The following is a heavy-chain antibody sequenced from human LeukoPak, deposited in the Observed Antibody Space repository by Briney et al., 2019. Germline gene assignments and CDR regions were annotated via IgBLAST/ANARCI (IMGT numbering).Heavy chain of an antibody. D-gene: IGHD5-18*01. CDR3: ARARGYNYGYVDY. V-gene: IGHV1-8*01. CDR2: MNPNSGDT. J-gene: IGHJ4*02. CDR1: GYTFTSYD. Sequence: ASVKVSCKASGYTFTSYDINWVRQATGQGLEWMGWMNPNSGDTGYAQNFQGRLNMTRNTSKSTAYMELSSLRSDDTAVYYCARARGYNYGYVDYWGQGTLVTVSS.